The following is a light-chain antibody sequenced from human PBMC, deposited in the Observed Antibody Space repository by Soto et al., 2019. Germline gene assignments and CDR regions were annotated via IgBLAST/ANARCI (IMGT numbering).Light chain of an antibody. Sequence: QAVVTQEPSLTVSPGGTVTLTCASSTGEVSSGNFPNWFQQKPGQAPRALTYSTDSKYSWTPARFSGSLVGGKAALTLSGVQPEDEADYYCLLYYGGEGLFGTGTKVTVL. CDR2: STD. J-gene: IGLJ1*01. CDR1: TGEVSSGNF. V-gene: IGLV7-43*01. CDR3: LLYYGGEGL.